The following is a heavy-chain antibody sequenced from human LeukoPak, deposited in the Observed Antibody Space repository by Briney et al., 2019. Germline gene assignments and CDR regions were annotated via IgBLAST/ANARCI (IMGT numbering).Heavy chain of an antibody. J-gene: IGHJ4*02. CDR3: ARDLVIVGATRTDY. Sequence: GASVKVSCKASGGTFSSYAISWVRQAPGQGLEWMGRIIPILGIANYAQKFQGRATITADKSTSTAYMELSSLRSEDTAVYYCARDLVIVGATRTDYWGQGTLVTVSS. D-gene: IGHD1-26*01. CDR1: GGTFSSYA. CDR2: IIPILGIA. V-gene: IGHV1-69*04.